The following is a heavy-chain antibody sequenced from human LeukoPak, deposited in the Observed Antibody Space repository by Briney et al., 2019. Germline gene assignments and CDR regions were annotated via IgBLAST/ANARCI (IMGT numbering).Heavy chain of an antibody. CDR2: INPNSGGT. J-gene: IGHJ4*02. CDR3: ARDIERERGGCYFDY. V-gene: IGHV1-2*02. D-gene: IGHD1-1*01. CDR1: GYTFTGYY. Sequence: ASVKVSCKASGYTFTGYYMHWVRQAPGQGLEWMGWINPNSGGTNYAQKFQGRVTMTRDTSISTAYMELSRLRSDDTAVYYCARDIERERGGCYFDYWGQGTLVTVSS.